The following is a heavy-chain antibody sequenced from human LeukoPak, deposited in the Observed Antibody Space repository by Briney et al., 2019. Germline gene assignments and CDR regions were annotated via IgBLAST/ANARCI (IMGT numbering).Heavy chain of an antibody. CDR3: AKDSNDYGDYEGLGFDY. V-gene: IGHV3-30*02. CDR1: GFTFSSYG. D-gene: IGHD4-17*01. J-gene: IGHJ4*02. Sequence: GGSLRLSCAASGFTFSSYGMHWVRQAPGKGLEWVAFIRYDGSNKYYADSVKGRFTISRDNSKNTLYLQMNSLRAEDTAVYYCAKDSNDYGDYEGLGFDYWGQGTLVTVSS. CDR2: IRYDGSNK.